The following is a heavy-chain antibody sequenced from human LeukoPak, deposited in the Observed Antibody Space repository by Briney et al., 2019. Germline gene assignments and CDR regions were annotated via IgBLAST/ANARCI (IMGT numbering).Heavy chain of an antibody. CDR2: ISSSSGYT. Sequence: GGSLRLSCAASGFTFSDYYMSWIRQAPGKGLEWVSYISSSSGYTNYADSVKGRFTISRDNAKNSLYLQMNSLRAEDTAVYYCARDLRGYQDYWGQGTLVTVSS. J-gene: IGHJ4*02. CDR1: GFTFSDYY. D-gene: IGHD2-2*01. V-gene: IGHV3-11*05. CDR3: ARDLRGYQDY.